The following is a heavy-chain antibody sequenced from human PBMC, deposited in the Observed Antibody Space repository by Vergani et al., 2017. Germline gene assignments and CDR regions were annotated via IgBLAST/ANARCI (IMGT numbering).Heavy chain of an antibody. D-gene: IGHD4-17*01. Sequence: QVQLQQWGAGLLKPSETLSLTCAVYGGSFSGYYWSWIRQPPGKGLEWIGEINHSGSTNYNPSLKSRVTISVDTSKNQFSLKLSSVTAADTAVYYCARSTVTTYYYYYYGMDVWGKGTTVTVSS. CDR3: ARSTVTTYYYYYYGMDV. J-gene: IGHJ6*04. CDR2: INHSGST. V-gene: IGHV4-34*01. CDR1: GGSFSGYY.